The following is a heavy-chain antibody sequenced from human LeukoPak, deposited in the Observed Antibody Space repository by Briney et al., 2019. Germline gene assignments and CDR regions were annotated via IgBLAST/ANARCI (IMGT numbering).Heavy chain of an antibody. CDR2: ISGSGGST. CDR1: GFTFSSYA. V-gene: IGHV3-23*01. Sequence: GGSLRLSCAASGFTFSSYAMSWVRQAPGKGLEWVSAISGSGGSTYYADSVKGRFTISRDNSRNTLYLQMNSLRVEDTAVYYCAKGKTSSSGWAHFDYWGQGTLVTVSS. J-gene: IGHJ4*02. CDR3: AKGKTSSSGWAHFDY. D-gene: IGHD6-19*01.